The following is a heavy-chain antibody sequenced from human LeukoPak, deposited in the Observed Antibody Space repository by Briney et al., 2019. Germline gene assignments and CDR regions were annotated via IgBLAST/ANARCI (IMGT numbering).Heavy chain of an antibody. CDR3: AREGLYSGYDR. CDR2: INTIGSAK. Sequence: PGGSLRFSCAASGFTFSSYSMNWVRQAPGKGLEWVSYINTIGSAKTYADSVKGRFTISRDNAKNSLSLQMNSLRDDDTAVYYCAREGLYSGYDRWGQGTLVTVSS. D-gene: IGHD5-12*01. CDR1: GFTFSSYS. J-gene: IGHJ4*02. V-gene: IGHV3-48*02.